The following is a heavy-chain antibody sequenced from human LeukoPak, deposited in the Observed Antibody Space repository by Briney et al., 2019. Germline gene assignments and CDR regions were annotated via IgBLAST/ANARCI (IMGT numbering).Heavy chain of an antibody. CDR3: AKDDRGGWSGYFDY. CDR2: IWHDGSSE. Sequence: GGSLRLSCAASGFIFSSYGMHWVRQAPGKGLEWVAVIWHDGSSEFYADSVTGRFSISRDDSKNTVYLQMNSLRAEDTALYYCAKDDRGGWSGYFDYWGQGTLVTVSS. CDR1: GFIFSSYG. J-gene: IGHJ4*02. D-gene: IGHD3-22*01. V-gene: IGHV3-33*06.